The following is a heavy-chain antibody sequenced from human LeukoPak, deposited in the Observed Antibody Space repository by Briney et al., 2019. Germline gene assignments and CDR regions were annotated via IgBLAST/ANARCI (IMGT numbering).Heavy chain of an antibody. J-gene: IGHJ4*02. V-gene: IGHV3-48*03. CDR2: ISSSGSTI. D-gene: IGHD4-17*01. Sequence: GGSLRLSCAASGFTFSSYEMNRVRQAPGKGLEWVSYISSSGSTIYYADSVKGRFTISRDNAKNSLYLQMNSLRAEDTAVYYCARAPPVTPFDYWGQGTLVTVSS. CDR3: ARAPPVTPFDY. CDR1: GFTFSSYE.